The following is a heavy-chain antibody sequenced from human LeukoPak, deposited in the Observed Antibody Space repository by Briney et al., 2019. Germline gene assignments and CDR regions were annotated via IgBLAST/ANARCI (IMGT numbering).Heavy chain of an antibody. J-gene: IGHJ6*03. Sequence: ASVTVSCKASGYTFTSYGFTWVRQAPGQGLEWMGWVSAYNGNTNYAQKLQGRVTITTDTSTSTAYMELRSLRSDDTAVYYCARSDSSGRYGGYYYYYMDVWGKGTTVTVSS. D-gene: IGHD6-19*01. V-gene: IGHV1-18*01. CDR3: ARSDSSGRYGGYYYYYMDV. CDR1: GYTFTSYG. CDR2: VSAYNGNT.